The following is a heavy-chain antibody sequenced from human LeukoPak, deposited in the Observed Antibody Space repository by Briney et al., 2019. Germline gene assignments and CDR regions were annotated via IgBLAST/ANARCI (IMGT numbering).Heavy chain of an antibody. CDR2: LYSRGTP. Sequence: SESLSLTCTVSGGSINSDTYFWGWIRQPPGKGLEWIGSLYSRGTPYHNPSLGGRITISIDESKNQISLKLNSVTAADTAVYYCARHASWFGPWGQGTLVTVSS. V-gene: IGHV4-39*01. J-gene: IGHJ5*02. CDR1: GGSINSDTYF. CDR3: ARHASWFGP.